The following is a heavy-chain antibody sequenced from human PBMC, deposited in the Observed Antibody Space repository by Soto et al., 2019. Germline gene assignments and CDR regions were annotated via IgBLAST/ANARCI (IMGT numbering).Heavy chain of an antibody. V-gene: IGHV4-59*02. CDR3: AKSYYDSTGFAVDP. J-gene: IGHJ5*02. CDR2: MYFGGSF. CDR1: GDSVSTGY. Sequence: QMQLRESGPGLVKPSETLSLTCTVSGDSVSTGYWSWIRQPPGKGLEWIGFMYFGGSFNYNPSLTSRVTISVETSKNQFSMKMTSVTAADTAVYYCAKSYYDSTGFAVDPWGQGTLVTVSS. D-gene: IGHD3-22*01.